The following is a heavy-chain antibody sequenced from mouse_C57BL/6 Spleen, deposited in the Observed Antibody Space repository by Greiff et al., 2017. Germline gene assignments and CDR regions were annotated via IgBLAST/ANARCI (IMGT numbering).Heavy chain of an antibody. V-gene: IGHV1-26*01. CDR1: GYTFTDYY. Sequence: VQLQQSGPELVKPGASVKISCKASGYTFTDYYMNWVKQSHGKSLEWIGDINPNNGGTSYNQKFKGKATLTVDKSSSTAYMELRSLTSEDSAVYYCAREGEYYDYDGYWGQGTTLTVSS. CDR3: AREGEYYDYDGY. J-gene: IGHJ2*01. D-gene: IGHD2-4*01. CDR2: INPNNGGT.